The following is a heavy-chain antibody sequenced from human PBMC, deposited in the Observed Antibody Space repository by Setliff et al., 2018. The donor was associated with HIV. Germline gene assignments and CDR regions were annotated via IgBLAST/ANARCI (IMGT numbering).Heavy chain of an antibody. V-gene: IGHV4-34*01. CDR1: GGSFSASY. D-gene: IGHD3-10*01. J-gene: IGHJ4*02. Sequence: SETLSLTCAVYGGSFSASYWSWIRQAPGKGLEWIGEINHSGITHFNPSLDTRVTMFADTSKNQFSLRLSPVTAADTAIYYCAKGPRGLGLRYYFDYWAQGTQVTVSS. CDR2: INHSGIT. CDR3: AKGPRGLGLRYYFDY.